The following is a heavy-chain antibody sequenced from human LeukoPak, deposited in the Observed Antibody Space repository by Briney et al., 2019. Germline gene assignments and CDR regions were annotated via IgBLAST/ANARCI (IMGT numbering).Heavy chain of an antibody. CDR2: IKQDGSEK. J-gene: IGHJ4*02. Sequence: PGGSLRLSCAAFGFTFSSYWMSWVRQAPGKGLEWVANIKQDGSEKYYVDSVKGRFTISRDNAKNSLYLQMNSLRAEDTAVYYCARTLYYDILTGYSPTPYYFDYWGQGTLVTVSS. CDR1: GFTFSSYW. CDR3: ARTLYYDILTGYSPTPYYFDY. D-gene: IGHD3-9*01. V-gene: IGHV3-7*03.